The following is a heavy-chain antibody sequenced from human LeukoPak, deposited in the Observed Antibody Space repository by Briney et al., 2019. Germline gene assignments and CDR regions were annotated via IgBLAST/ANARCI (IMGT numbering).Heavy chain of an antibody. CDR1: GFTFSNYW. CDR2: ISSSSSYI. V-gene: IGHV3-21*01. J-gene: IGHJ4*02. D-gene: IGHD6-6*01. Sequence: PGGSLRLSCAASGFTFSNYWMSWVRQAPGKGLEWVSSISSSSSYIYYADSVKGRFTISRDNAKNSLYLQMNSLRAEDTAVYYCARDLYSSSSTFDYWGQGTLVTVSS. CDR3: ARDLYSSSSTFDY.